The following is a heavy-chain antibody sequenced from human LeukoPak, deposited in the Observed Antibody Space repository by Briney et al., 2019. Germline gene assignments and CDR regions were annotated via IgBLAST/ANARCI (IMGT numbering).Heavy chain of an antibody. J-gene: IGHJ4*02. D-gene: IGHD6-19*01. CDR1: GFTFSSYW. V-gene: IGHV3-74*01. CDR2: INSDGSST. Sequence: GGSLRLSCAASGFTFSSYWMHWVRQAPGKGLVWVSRINSDGSSTSYADSVKGRFTISRDNAKNSLYLQMNSLRAEDTAVYYCARDPTGHSSGWYLGHFDYWGQGTLVTVSS. CDR3: ARDPTGHSSGWYLGHFDY.